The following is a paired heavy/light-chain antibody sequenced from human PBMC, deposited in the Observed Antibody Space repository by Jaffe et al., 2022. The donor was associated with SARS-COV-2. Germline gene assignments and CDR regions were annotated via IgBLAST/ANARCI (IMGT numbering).Heavy chain of an antibody. D-gene: IGHD5-12*01. V-gene: IGHV3-49*04. CDR3: TRSYIAYDKFDY. J-gene: IGHJ4*02. Sequence: EVQFVESGGGLVQPGRSLRLSCSSSGFTFRDYAMNWVRQAPGKGLEWVGFIRSKAYGETPEYAASVKGRFTITRDDSKSIAYLQMNSLKTEDTAVYYCTRSYIAYDKFDYWGQGTLVTVSS. CDR2: IRSKAYGETP. CDR1: GFTFRDYA.
Light chain of an antibody. CDR1: QGIGND. V-gene: IGKV1-17*01. CDR2: GAS. CDR3: LQHNTYPYT. Sequence: DIQMTQSPSSLSASVGDRVTITCRASQGIGNDLGWYQQKPGNAPKRLIYGASSLQSGVPSRFSGSGSGTEFTLTISSLQPEDFAAYYCLQHNTYPYTFGQGTKLEIK. J-gene: IGKJ2*01.